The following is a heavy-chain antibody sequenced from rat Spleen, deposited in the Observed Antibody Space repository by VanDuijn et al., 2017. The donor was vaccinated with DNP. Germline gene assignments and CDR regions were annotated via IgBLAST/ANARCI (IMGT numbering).Heavy chain of an antibody. J-gene: IGHJ2*01. D-gene: IGHD1-11*01. CDR1: GFTFSDYY. Sequence: EVQVVQSGGGLVQPGRSLKISCAASGFTFSDYYMSWVRQAPTKGLEWVASITNSGSNTYYRDSVKGRFTISRDNAKSTLYLQMSSLSSEDTATYYCARHRVYYVDNWGQGVMVTVSS. V-gene: IGHV5-25*01. CDR3: ARHRVYYVDN. CDR2: ITNSGSNT.